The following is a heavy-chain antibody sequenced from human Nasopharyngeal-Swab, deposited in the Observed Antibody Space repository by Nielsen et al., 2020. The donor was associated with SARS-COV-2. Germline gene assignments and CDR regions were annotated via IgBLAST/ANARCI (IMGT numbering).Heavy chain of an antibody. Sequence: SETLSLTCTVSGASISLAAFYWSWIRQYPGKVLDWIGYIYYSGNTYYNPSLESRVSISVDTSENRFSLKLSSVTAADTAVYYCARATVEMPTITYWYFDLWGRGTLVAVSS. D-gene: IGHD5-24*01. J-gene: IGHJ2*01. CDR1: GASISLAAFY. CDR3: ARATVEMPTITYWYFDL. V-gene: IGHV4-31*03. CDR2: IYYSGNT.